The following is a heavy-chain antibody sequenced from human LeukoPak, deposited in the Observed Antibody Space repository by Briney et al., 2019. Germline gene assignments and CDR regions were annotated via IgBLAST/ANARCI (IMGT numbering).Heavy chain of an antibody. CDR2: INHSGST. J-gene: IGHJ4*02. D-gene: IGHD3-22*01. CDR3: ARHGRAYYDSSGYYYVPYYFDY. CDR1: GGSFSGYY. V-gene: IGHV4-34*01. Sequence: TSETLSLTCAVYGGSFSGYYWSWIRQPPGKGLEWIGEINHSGSTNYNPSLKSRVTISVDTSKNQFSLKLSSVTAADTAVYYCARHGRAYYDSSGYYYVPYYFDYWGQGTLVTVSS.